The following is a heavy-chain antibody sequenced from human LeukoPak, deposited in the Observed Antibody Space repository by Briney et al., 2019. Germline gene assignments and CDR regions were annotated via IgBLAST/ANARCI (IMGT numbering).Heavy chain of an antibody. V-gene: IGHV1-2*02. CDR2: INPNSGGT. Sequence: ASVKVSCKASGCTFTGYYMHWVRQAPGQGLEWMGWINPNSGGTNYAQKFQGRVTMTRDTSISTAYMELSRLRSDDTAVYYCARRRWFGELKYYYYYMDVWGKGTTVTVSS. J-gene: IGHJ6*03. CDR1: GCTFTGYY. CDR3: ARRRWFGELKYYYYYMDV. D-gene: IGHD3-10*01.